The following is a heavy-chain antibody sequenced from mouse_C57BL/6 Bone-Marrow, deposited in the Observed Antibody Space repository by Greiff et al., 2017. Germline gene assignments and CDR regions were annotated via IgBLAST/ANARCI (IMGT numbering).Heavy chain of an antibody. J-gene: IGHJ1*03. V-gene: IGHV1-7*01. CDR3: ARRGSSYDWYFDV. D-gene: IGHD1-1*01. CDR2: INPSSGYT. Sequence: VQLQQSGAELVMPGASVKLSCKASGYTFTSYWMHWVKQRPGQGLEWIGYINPSSGYTKYNQKFKDKATLTADKSSSTAYMQLSSLTYEDSAVYYCARRGSSYDWYFDVWGTGTTVTVSS. CDR1: GYTFTSYW.